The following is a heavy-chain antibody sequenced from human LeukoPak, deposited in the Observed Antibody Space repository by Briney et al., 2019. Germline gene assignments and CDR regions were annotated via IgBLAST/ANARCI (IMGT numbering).Heavy chain of an antibody. CDR3: ARDDSNSLGGAFDI. Sequence: ASVRVSCKASGYTFTSYYMHWGRQTPGQGLEWRGIINPSGGSTSYAQKFQGRVTMTRDTSTSTVYMELSSLRSEDTAVYYCARDDSNSLGGAFDIWGQGTMVTVSS. V-gene: IGHV1-46*01. CDR1: GYTFTSYY. D-gene: IGHD3-10*01. J-gene: IGHJ3*02. CDR2: INPSGGST.